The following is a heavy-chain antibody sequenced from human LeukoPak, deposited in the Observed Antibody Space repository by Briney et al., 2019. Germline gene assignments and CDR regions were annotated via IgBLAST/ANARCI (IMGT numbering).Heavy chain of an antibody. Sequence: GGSLRLSCAASGFTVSSNYMSWVRQAPGKGLEWVSVIYSGGSTYYADSVKGRFTISRDNSKNTLYLQMNSLRAEDTAVYYCARKGGDSYYGMDVWGQGTTVTVS. V-gene: IGHV3-53*01. D-gene: IGHD4-17*01. CDR1: GFTVSSNY. J-gene: IGHJ6*02. CDR2: IYSGGST. CDR3: ARKGGDSYYGMDV.